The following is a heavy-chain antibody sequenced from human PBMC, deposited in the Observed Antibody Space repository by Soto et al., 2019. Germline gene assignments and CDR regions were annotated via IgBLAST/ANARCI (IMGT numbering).Heavy chain of an antibody. CDR3: ARDWFGIDY. V-gene: IGHV3-7*05. CDR2: INEHGSET. D-gene: IGHD3-16*01. Sequence: EVQLVESGGDLVQPGGSLRLSCVVSELTFRNEWMTWVRQAPGKGLEWVANINEHGSETYYVDSVKGRFIISRDNAKNSLFLQMNSLRSDDTAVYYCARDWFGIDYWGQGTLVTVSS. CDR1: ELTFRNEW. J-gene: IGHJ4*02.